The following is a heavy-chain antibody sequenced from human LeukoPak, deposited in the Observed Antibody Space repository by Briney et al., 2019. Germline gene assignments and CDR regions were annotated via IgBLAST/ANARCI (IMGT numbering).Heavy chain of an antibody. CDR1: GFTLNSFW. Sequence: GPLRPSCATSGFTLNSFWIQRVRQAPGKGLEWVANIKQDGSQKNYVDSVKGRFTISRDNAKKSLYLQMNSLRGEDTAVYFCARGGTYDIWGQGTRVTVSS. V-gene: IGHV3-7*01. CDR3: ARGGTYDI. J-gene: IGHJ3*02. CDR2: IKQDGSQK.